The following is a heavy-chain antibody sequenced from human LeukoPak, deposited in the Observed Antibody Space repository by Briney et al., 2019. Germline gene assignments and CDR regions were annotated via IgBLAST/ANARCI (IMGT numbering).Heavy chain of an antibody. CDR2: ISYEGSNK. Sequence: GGSLRLSCVASGFTFSSYGMHWVRQAPGKGLEWVVVISYEGSNKYYADSVKGRFTISRDNSKNTLYLQMNSLRAEDTAVYYCAKDYSGYYSYFDYWGQGTLVTVSS. CDR3: AKDYSGYYSYFDY. J-gene: IGHJ4*02. D-gene: IGHD3-22*01. CDR1: GFTFSSYG. V-gene: IGHV3-30*18.